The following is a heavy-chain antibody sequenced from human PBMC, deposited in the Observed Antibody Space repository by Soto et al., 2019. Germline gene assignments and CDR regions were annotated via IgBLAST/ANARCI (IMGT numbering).Heavy chain of an antibody. CDR2: IYYSGST. CDR3: ARDLAGYDFWSGYYTGDAFDI. J-gene: IGHJ3*02. V-gene: IGHV4-59*01. CDR1: GGSISSYY. D-gene: IGHD3-3*01. Sequence: SETLSLTCTVSGGSISSYYWSRIRQPPGKGLEWIGYIYYSGSTNYNPSLKSRVTISVDTSKNQFSLKLSSVTAADTAVYYCARDLAGYDFWSGYYTGDAFDIWGQGTMVTVSS.